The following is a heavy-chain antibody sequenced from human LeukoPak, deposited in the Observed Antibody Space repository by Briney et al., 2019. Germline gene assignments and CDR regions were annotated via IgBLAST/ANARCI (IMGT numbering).Heavy chain of an antibody. V-gene: IGHV1-2*02. CDR3: ASPFDFNV. D-gene: IGHD3-9*01. J-gene: IGHJ3*01. CDR2: INPNSGGT. Sequence: ASVKVSCKASGYTFTGYYMHWVRQAPGQGLEWMGWINPNSGGTSYAKNIQGRVTMTSDTSINTAYMELSRLRSDYTAVYYCASPFDFNVWGQGTMVTVSS. CDR1: GYTFTGYY.